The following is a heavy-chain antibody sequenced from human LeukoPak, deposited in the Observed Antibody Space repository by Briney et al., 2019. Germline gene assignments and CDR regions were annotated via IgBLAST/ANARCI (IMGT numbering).Heavy chain of an antibody. CDR1: GFPFSSYW. Sequence: GGSLRLSCAASGFPFSSYWMTWVRQAPGKGLTWMANIRDDGSDKYYVDSVKGRFTISRDNAQNTLLLQMDSLRVEDTAVYYCVRHTRRSPGDYWGQGTLVTVST. CDR2: IRDDGSDK. V-gene: IGHV3-7*01. CDR3: VRHTRRSPGDY. J-gene: IGHJ4*02. D-gene: IGHD1-26*01.